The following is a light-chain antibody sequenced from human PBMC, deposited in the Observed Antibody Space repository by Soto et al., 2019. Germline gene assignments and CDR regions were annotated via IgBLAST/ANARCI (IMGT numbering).Light chain of an antibody. CDR1: QSVSSSY. V-gene: IGKV3-20*01. J-gene: IGKJ1*01. CDR3: QQYGNSPWT. CDR2: HAS. Sequence: EIVMTQSPGTLSSSPGERATLSCRASQSVSSSYLAWYQQKPGHAPRLLIYHASSRATGIPDRFSGSGSGTDFALTISRLEPEDFAVFYCQQYGNSPWTFGQGTKVEIK.